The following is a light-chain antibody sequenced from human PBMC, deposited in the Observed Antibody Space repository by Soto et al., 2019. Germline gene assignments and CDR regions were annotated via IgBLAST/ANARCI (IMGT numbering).Light chain of an antibody. V-gene: IGKV3-20*01. J-gene: IGKJ5*01. CDR2: GAS. CDR1: QRVSSGY. CDR3: QQYGGSPAIT. Sequence: EIVLTQSPGTLSLSPGERGTLSCRASQRVSSGYVAWYQQKPGQAPRLLIYGASSRATGIPDRFRASASGTDFTLTIRRLEPEDFAVYFCQQYGGSPAITFGQGTQLEIK.